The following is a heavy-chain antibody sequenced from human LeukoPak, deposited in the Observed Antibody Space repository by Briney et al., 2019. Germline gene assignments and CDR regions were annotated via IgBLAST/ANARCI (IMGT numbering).Heavy chain of an antibody. J-gene: IGHJ4*02. D-gene: IGHD3-10*01. CDR1: GFSFSSYA. CDR3: AKASFGELSLIDY. CDR2: ISGSGGST. V-gene: IGHV3-23*01. Sequence: GGSLRLSCAASGFSFSSYAMSWVRQAPGKGLEWVSAISGSGGSTYYADSVKGRFTISRDNSKNTLYLQMNSLRAEDTAVYYCAKASFGELSLIDYWGQGTLVTVSS.